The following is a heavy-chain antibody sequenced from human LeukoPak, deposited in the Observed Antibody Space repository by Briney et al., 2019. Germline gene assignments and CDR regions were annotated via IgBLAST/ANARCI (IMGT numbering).Heavy chain of an antibody. CDR2: INHSGST. V-gene: IGHV4-34*01. J-gene: IGHJ5*02. Sequence: GSLRLSCAASGFTVSSNYMSWVRQPPGKGLEWIGEINHSGSTNYNPSLKSRVTISVDTSKNQFSLKLSSVTAADTAVYYCARSITVVPPNWFDPWGQGTLVTVSS. CDR1: GFTVSSNY. CDR3: ARSITVVPPNWFDP. D-gene: IGHD4-23*01.